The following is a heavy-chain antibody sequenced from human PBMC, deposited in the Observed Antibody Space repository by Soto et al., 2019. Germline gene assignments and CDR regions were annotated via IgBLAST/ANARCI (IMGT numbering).Heavy chain of an antibody. J-gene: IGHJ6*02. D-gene: IGHD1-7*01. CDR3: AREEDWNYDGGRYYYGMDV. CDR1: GFTFSSYW. Sequence: EVQLVESGGGLVQPGGSLRLSCAASGFTFSSYWMHWVRQAPGKGLVWVSRINSDGSSTTYADSVKGRFTLSRDNAKNTWYLQMNSLRAEDTAVYSCAREEDWNYDGGRYYYGMDVWGQGTTVTVSS. CDR2: INSDGSST. V-gene: IGHV3-74*01.